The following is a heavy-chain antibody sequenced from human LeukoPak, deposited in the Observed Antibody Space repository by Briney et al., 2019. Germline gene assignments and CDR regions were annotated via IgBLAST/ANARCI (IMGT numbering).Heavy chain of an antibody. CDR2: IYPGDSDT. CDR1: GYSFTNYW. J-gene: IGHJ4*02. Sequence: GESLKISCKGSGYSFTNYWIGWVRQMPGKGMEWMGIIYPGDSDTRYSPSFQGQVTISADKSISTAYLQWSSMKASDTAMYYCARADYGDLLSFDYWGQGTLVTVSS. V-gene: IGHV5-51*01. D-gene: IGHD4-17*01. CDR3: ARADYGDLLSFDY.